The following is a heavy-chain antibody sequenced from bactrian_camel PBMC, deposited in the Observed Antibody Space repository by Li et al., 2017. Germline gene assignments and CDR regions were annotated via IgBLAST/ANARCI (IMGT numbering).Heavy chain of an antibody. CDR1: GFTFSSYA. Sequence: VQLVESGGTLVQPGESLRLSCAASGFTFSSYAMSWVRQAPGKGLEWVSGINSRTDGTTVYAESVKGRFTISRDNAENTVYLQMNDLKTEDTAIYYCAAYGSCAFWGQGTQVTV. CDR3: AAYGSCAF. D-gene: IGHD3*01. CDR2: INSRTDGTT. V-gene: IGHV3S40*01. J-gene: IGHJ4*01.